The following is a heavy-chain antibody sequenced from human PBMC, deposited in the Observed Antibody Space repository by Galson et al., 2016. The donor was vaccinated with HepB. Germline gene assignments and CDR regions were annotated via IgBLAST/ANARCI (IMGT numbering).Heavy chain of an antibody. Sequence: SVKVSCRASGGTFSSFAINWVRQAPGQGLEWMGGIIPMFGTPNHAQKFRGRVTITADESTSTAYMELSSLRSQDTAVYFCASHTRGQYDLGRYGFNYWGQCALVTVSS. CDR3: ASHTRGQYDLGRYGFNY. CDR2: IIPMFGTP. CDR1: GGTFSSFA. V-gene: IGHV1-69*13. J-gene: IGHJ4*02. D-gene: IGHD3-10*01.